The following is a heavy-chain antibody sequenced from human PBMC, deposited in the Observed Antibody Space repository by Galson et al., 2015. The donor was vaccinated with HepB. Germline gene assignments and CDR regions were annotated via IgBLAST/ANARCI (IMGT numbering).Heavy chain of an antibody. D-gene: IGHD3-22*01. CDR3: AHSTGVYDSSGYYVRGAFDI. CDR1: GFSLSTSGVG. J-gene: IGHJ3*02. CDR2: IYWDDDK. V-gene: IGHV2-5*02. Sequence: PALVKPTQTLTLTCTFSGFSLSTSGVGVGWIRQPPGKALEWLALIYWDDDKRYSPSLKSRLTITKDTSKNQVVLTMTNMDPVDTATYYCAHSTGVYDSSGYYVRGAFDIWGQGTTVTVSS.